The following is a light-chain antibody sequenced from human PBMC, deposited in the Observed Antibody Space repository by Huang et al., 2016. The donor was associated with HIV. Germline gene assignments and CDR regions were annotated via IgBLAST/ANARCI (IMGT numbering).Light chain of an antibody. CDR1: QDISNY. J-gene: IGKJ1*01. Sequence: DIQLTQSPSAMSASVGDRVSITCRASQDISNYLAWFQQKPGGTPKHVIYAASSLQSGVPSRFSSSRSGTKFTLTISSLQPEDFATYYCLQQHGYPRTFGQGTNV. CDR2: AAS. V-gene: IGKV1-17*03. CDR3: LQQHGYPRT.